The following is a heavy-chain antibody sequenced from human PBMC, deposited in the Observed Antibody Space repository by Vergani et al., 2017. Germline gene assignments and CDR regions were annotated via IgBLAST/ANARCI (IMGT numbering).Heavy chain of an antibody. CDR1: GFTFKNTW. CDR2: IKTKTDAETT. Sequence: EVQLVESGGGLVKPGGSLRLSCAGSGFTFKNTWMNWVRQAPGEGLEWIGRIKTKTDAETTDYAAPVKGRFTISRDDSKNMVYLQMNSLKTEDTAVYYCTTDPSLIWFGDLTFNLWGQGTQVTVSS. V-gene: IGHV3-15*01. J-gene: IGHJ4*02. CDR3: TTDPSLIWFGDLTFNL. D-gene: IGHD3-10*01.